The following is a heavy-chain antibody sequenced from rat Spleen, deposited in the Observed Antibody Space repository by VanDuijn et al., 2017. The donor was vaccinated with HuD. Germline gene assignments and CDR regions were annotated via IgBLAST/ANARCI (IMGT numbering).Heavy chain of an antibody. Sequence: EVRLVESGGGLVQPGRSLKLSCAASGFTFSDYYMAWVRQAPTKGLEWVATLSAGGGNTYFRDYVKGRLAISRDNGKTTLYLQRDSLRSEDTATYYCARWDNSWYFDYWGQGVMVTVSS. CDR2: LSAGGGNT. CDR1: GFTFSDYY. D-gene: IGHD4-3*01. J-gene: IGHJ2*01. V-gene: IGHV5-25*01. CDR3: ARWDNSWYFDY.